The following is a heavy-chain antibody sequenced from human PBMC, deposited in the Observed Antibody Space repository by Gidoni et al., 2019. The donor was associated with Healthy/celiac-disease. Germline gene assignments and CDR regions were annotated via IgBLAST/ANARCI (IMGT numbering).Heavy chain of an antibody. CDR1: GFSLSTSGVG. V-gene: IGHV2-5*01. Sequence: QITLKESGPTLVKPTQTLTLTCTFSGFSLSTSGVGVGWIRQPPGKALEWLALIYWNDDKRYSPSLKSRLTITKDTSKNQVVLTMTNMDPVDTATYYCAHSVDYYDSSGYFDYWGQGTLVTVSS. CDR3: AHSVDYYDSSGYFDY. CDR2: IYWNDDK. J-gene: IGHJ4*02. D-gene: IGHD3-22*01.